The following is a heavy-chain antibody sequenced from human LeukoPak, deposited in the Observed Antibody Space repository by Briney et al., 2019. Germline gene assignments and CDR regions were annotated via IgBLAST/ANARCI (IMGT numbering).Heavy chain of an antibody. J-gene: IGHJ4*02. D-gene: IGHD3-10*01. CDR3: ARDLGSGEYDS. CDR1: GGSISSFS. V-gene: IGHV4-59*01. Sequence: SETLSLTCTVSGGSISSFSWSWIRQPPGKGLEWIGYIHDSGTPTYNPSLKSRVTISGDTSKNHFSLKLSSVTAAYTAVYYCARDLGSGEYDSWGQGTLVAVSS. CDR2: IHDSGTP.